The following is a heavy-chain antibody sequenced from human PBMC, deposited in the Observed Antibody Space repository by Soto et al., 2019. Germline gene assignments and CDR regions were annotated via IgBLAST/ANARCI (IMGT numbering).Heavy chain of an antibody. J-gene: IGHJ4*02. V-gene: IGHV4-59*12. Sequence: WETLSLTCTVSGGSISSYYWSWIRQPPGKGLEWIGYIYYSGSTNYNPSLKSRVTISVDTSKNQFSLKLDSVTAADAGVYYCTRDGMTTGDTWGPGTLVTVSS. CDR2: IYYSGST. CDR3: TRDGMTTGDT. D-gene: IGHD2-21*02. CDR1: GGSISSYY.